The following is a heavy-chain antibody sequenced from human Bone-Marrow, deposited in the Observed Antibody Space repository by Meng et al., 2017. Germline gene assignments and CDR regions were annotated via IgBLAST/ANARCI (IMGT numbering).Heavy chain of an antibody. CDR3: ARETSSSWYTGWFDP. V-gene: IGHV7-4-1*02. J-gene: IGHJ5*02. Sequence: ASVKVSCKASRYTFTSYAMNWVRQAPGQGLEWMGWINTNTGNPTYAQGFTGRFVFSLDTSVSTAYLQISSLKAEDTAVYYCARETSSSWYTGWFDPWGQGTLVTVSS. D-gene: IGHD6-13*01. CDR1: RYTFTSYA. CDR2: INTNTGNP.